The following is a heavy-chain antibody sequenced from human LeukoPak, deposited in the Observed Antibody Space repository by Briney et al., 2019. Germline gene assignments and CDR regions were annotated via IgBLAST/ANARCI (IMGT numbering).Heavy chain of an antibody. CDR3: AKDVGKWESRHFFDY. Sequence: GGSLRLSCAASGFTFSNYWMSWVRQAPGKGLEWVANIKQDGGEKYYVDSVKGRFSISRDNAKNSLYRQMNGLRAEDTAVYYCAKDVGKWESRHFFDYWGQGTLVTVSS. CDR1: GFTFSNYW. D-gene: IGHD1-26*01. CDR2: IKQDGGEK. J-gene: IGHJ4*02. V-gene: IGHV3-7*01.